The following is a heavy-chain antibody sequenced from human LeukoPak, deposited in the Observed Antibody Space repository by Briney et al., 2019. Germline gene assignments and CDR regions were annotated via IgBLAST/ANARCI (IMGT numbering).Heavy chain of an antibody. D-gene: IGHD2-2*02. CDR3: ARGFCSNTRCYKEMATILPDY. J-gene: IGHJ4*02. V-gene: IGHV4-61*02. Sequence: PSETLSLTCTVSGGSISSGSYYWGWIRQPAGKGLEWIVRIYTSGSTNYNPSLKSRVTISVDTSKNQFSLKLRSVTAADTAVYYCARGFCSNTRCYKEMATILPDYWGQGALVTVSS. CDR1: GGSISSGSYY. CDR2: IYTSGST.